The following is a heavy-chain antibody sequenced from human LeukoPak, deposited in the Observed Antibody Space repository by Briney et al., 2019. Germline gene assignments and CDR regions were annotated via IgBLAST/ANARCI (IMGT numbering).Heavy chain of an antibody. J-gene: IGHJ4*02. CDR1: GFTFRSYG. V-gene: IGHV3-23*01. CDR2: MSGSGVNT. CDR3: ARDYRARLDY. Sequence: GWSLRLSCAASGFTFRSYGMSWVRQAPGKGLEWVSGMSGSGVNTDYADSVKGRFTISRDNSKNTLYLQMNSLRAEDTAVYYCARDYRARLDYWGQGTLVTVSS.